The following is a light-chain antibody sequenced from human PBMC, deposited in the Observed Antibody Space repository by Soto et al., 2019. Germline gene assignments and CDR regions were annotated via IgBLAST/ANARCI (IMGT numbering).Light chain of an antibody. Sequence: QSVLTQPASVSGSPGQSITISCTGTSSDIGGYRYVSWYQQHPDKAPKLMIYEVSHRPSGVSDRFSGSKSGNTASLNISGLQAEDEADYYCSSFTNTNTHYVFGPGTKVTVL. J-gene: IGLJ1*01. CDR1: SSDIGGYRY. CDR2: EVS. V-gene: IGLV2-14*01. CDR3: SSFTNTNTHYV.